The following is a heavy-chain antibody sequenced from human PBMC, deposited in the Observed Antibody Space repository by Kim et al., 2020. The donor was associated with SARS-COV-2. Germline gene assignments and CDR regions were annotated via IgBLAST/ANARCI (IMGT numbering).Heavy chain of an antibody. J-gene: IGHJ4*02. D-gene: IGHD3-10*01. CDR3: MRDPGTH. CDR1: GFIIRTYW. CDR2: IKENGSEA. V-gene: IGHV3-7*01. Sequence: GGSLRLSCVASGFIIRTYWMTWVRQPPGKGLEWVGNIKENGSEAYYADSVKGRFTISRDNAKNSLYLQMNSLRAEDTAVYYCMRDPGTHWGQGTLV.